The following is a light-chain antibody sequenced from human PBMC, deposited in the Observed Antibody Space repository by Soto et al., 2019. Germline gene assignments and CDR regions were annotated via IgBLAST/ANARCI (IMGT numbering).Light chain of an antibody. CDR1: QSISSW. V-gene: IGKV1-5*03. J-gene: IGKJ1*01. Sequence: DIQMTQSPSTLSASLGDRVTITCRASQSISSWLAWYQQKPGKAPKLLIYKASTLEGEVPSRFSGSGSETEFTLTINSLQPDDSATYYCQQYHTYWWTFGQGTKVDI. CDR3: QQYHTYWWT. CDR2: KAS.